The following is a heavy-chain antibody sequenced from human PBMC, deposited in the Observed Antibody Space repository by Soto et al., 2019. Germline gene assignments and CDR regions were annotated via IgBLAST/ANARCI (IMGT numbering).Heavy chain of an antibody. CDR1: GYTFTSYD. V-gene: IGHV1-8*01. Sequence: QVQLVQSGAEVKKPGASVKVSCKASGYTFTSYDINWVRQATGQGLEWMGWMNPNSGNTGYAQKFQGRVTMTRNTSISTAYMELSILRSEDTAVYYCASFKLSCISTSCYSYYYYGMDVWGQGTTVTVSS. J-gene: IGHJ6*02. CDR2: MNPNSGNT. CDR3: ASFKLSCISTSCYSYYYYGMDV. D-gene: IGHD2-2*02.